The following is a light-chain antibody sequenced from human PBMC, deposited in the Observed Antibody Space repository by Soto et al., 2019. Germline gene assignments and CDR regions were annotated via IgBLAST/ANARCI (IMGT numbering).Light chain of an antibody. CDR3: QQYNNWPPHT. CDR1: QNIRGN. CDR2: AAS. J-gene: IGKJ2*01. V-gene: IGKV3-15*01. Sequence: EIVMTQSPATLSVSPGERATLSCRASQNIRGNLAWYQQKPGQPPRVLIYAASTRATGVPDRFSGSESGTEFTLTISSLQSEDFAVYYCQQYNNWPPHTFGQGTKLEIK.